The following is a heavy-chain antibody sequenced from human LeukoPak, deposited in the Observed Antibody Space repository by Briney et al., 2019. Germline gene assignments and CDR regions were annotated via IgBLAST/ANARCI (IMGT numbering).Heavy chain of an antibody. CDR2: MKQDGSEK. CDR3: AKGLSYDSSGYYSHGFDY. Sequence: PGGSLRLSCAASGFTFSSYWMSWVRQAPGEGLEWVANMKQDGSEKYYVDSVKGRFTISRDNAKNSLYLQMNSLRAEDTVVYYCAKGLSYDSSGYYSHGFDYWGQGTLVTVSS. V-gene: IGHV3-7*01. J-gene: IGHJ4*02. D-gene: IGHD3-22*01. CDR1: GFTFSSYW.